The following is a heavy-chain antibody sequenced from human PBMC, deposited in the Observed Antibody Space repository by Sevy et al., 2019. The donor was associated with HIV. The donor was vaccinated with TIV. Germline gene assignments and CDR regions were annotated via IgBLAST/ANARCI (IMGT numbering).Heavy chain of an antibody. Sequence: GGSLRLSCAASGFSFSTYAMHWVRQAPGTGLEWVAVISYDESHKYYTDSVKGRFTISRDNSKNTLFLQMNSLRPEDTALYYCAKAVANPLFDCFDLWGQGTVVTVSS. CDR1: GFSFSTYA. CDR3: AKAVANPLFDCFDL. D-gene: IGHD2-21*01. V-gene: IGHV3-30*04. CDR2: ISYDESHK. J-gene: IGHJ3*01.